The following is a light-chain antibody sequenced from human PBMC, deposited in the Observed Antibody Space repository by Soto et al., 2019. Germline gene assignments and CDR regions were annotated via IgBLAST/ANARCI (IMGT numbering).Light chain of an antibody. J-gene: IGLJ1*01. V-gene: IGLV2-8*01. CDR1: SSDTGDYNY. Sequence: QSVLTQPPSASGSPGQSVTISCSGTSSDTGDYNYVSWYQQHPGKVPKLMIYEVSKRPSGVPDRFSGSKSGNTASLTVSGLQAEDEADYYCSSYAGSDNYVFGTGTKVTVL. CDR2: EVS. CDR3: SSYAGSDNYV.